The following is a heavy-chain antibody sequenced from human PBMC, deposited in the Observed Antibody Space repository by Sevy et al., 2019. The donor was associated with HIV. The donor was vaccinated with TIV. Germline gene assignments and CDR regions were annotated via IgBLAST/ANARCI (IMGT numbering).Heavy chain of an antibody. CDR2: INPSGGSR. Sequence: ASVKVSCKASGYTFTSYYMHWVRQAPGQGLEWMGKINPSGGSRSYAQKFQGRVTMTRDTSTSTFYMELSSLISEDTAVYYCAREEDAFDIWGQGTMVTVSS. J-gene: IGHJ3*02. V-gene: IGHV1-46*01. CDR1: GYTFTSYY. CDR3: AREEDAFDI.